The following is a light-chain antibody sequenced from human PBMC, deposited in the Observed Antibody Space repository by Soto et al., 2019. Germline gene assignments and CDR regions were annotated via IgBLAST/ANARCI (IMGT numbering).Light chain of an antibody. CDR2: KAS. CDR1: QNINGW. J-gene: IGKJ1*01. V-gene: IGKV1-5*03. Sequence: DIQMTQSPSTLSASVGDRVKITCRASQNINGWLAWYQQKPGKAPKLLIYKASSLESGVPSRFSGSESGTEFTLTISSLQPDDFATYYCQQYDSYPWTFGQGTKVEIK. CDR3: QQYDSYPWT.